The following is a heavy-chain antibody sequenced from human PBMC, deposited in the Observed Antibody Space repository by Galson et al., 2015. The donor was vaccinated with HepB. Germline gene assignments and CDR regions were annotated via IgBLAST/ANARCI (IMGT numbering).Heavy chain of an antibody. Sequence: CAISGDSVSSNSAAWNWIRQSPSRGLEWLGRTYYRSKWYNDYAVSVKSRITINPDTSKNQFSLQLNSVTPEDTAVYYCARGGRYSSSGYYYYYGMDVWGQGTTVTVSS. CDR2: TYYRSKWYN. CDR1: GDSVSSNSAA. J-gene: IGHJ6*02. CDR3: ARGGRYSSSGYYYYYGMDV. D-gene: IGHD6-6*01. V-gene: IGHV6-1*01.